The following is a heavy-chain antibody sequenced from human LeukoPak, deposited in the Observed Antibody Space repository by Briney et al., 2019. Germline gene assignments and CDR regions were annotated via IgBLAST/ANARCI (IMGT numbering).Heavy chain of an antibody. CDR1: GYTFTSYD. D-gene: IGHD2-2*01. J-gene: IGHJ4*02. V-gene: IGHV1-8*01. CDR2: MNPNSDNT. CDR3: ARAEYQLLSATPYDY. Sequence: ASVKVSCKASGYTFTSYDTNWVRQATGQGLEWMGWMNPNSDNTGYAQKFQGRVTMTRNTSISTAYMELSSLRSEDTAVYYCARAEYQLLSATPYDYWGQGTLVTVSS.